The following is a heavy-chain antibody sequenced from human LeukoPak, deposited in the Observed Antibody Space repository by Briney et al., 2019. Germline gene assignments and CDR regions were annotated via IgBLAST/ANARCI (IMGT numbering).Heavy chain of an antibody. V-gene: IGHV3-23*01. CDR2: INPDGGGS. Sequence: PGGSLRLSCVVSGISLSNYAMTWVRQAPGKGLEWVSSINPDGGGSFFANSVKGRFTISRDDSRSVVYLQMNSLRAEDTAVYYCARSGVATCHYWGQGILVTVSS. D-gene: IGHD2-15*01. CDR3: ARSGVATCHY. CDR1: GISLSNYA. J-gene: IGHJ4*02.